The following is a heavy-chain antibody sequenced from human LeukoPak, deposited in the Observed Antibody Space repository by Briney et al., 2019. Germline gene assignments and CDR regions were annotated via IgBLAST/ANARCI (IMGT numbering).Heavy chain of an antibody. CDR2: ISSSSSYI. D-gene: IGHD3-10*01. CDR1: GFTFSSYS. J-gene: IGHJ4*02. CDR3: ARGLFVSGSYYNFFDY. V-gene: IGHV3-21*01. Sequence: GGSLRLSCAASGFTFSSYSMNWVRQAPGKVLEWVSSISSSSSYIYYADSVKGRFTISRDNAKNSLYLQMNSLRAEDTAVYYCARGLFVSGSYYNFFDYWAQGTLVTVSS.